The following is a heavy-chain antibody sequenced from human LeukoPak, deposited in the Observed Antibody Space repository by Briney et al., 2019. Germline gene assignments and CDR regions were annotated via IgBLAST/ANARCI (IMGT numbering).Heavy chain of an antibody. Sequence: ASVKVSCKASGYTFTGYYMHWVRQAPGQGLEWMGWINPNSGGTNYAQKFQGRVTMTRDTSISTAYMELSRLRSDDTAVYYCARDLVSDRPARGLAVWGQGTTVKVSS. V-gene: IGHV1-2*02. CDR2: INPNSGGT. D-gene: IGHD3-9*01. CDR1: GYTFTGYY. CDR3: ARDLVSDRPARGLAV. J-gene: IGHJ6*01.